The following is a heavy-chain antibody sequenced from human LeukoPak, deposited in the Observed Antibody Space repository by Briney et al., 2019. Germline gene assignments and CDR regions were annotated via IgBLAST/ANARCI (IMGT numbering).Heavy chain of an antibody. J-gene: IGHJ4*02. D-gene: IGHD3-9*01. CDR1: GFTFSSYW. V-gene: IGHV3-74*01. CDR2: INSDGSST. CDR3: ARADYYDILTGYYPPFDY. Sequence: GGSLRLSCAASGFTFSSYWMHWVRQAPGKGLVWVSRINSDGSSTSYADSVKGRFTISRDNAKNTPYLQMNSLRAEDTAVYYCARADYYDILTGYYPPFDYWGQGTLVTVSS.